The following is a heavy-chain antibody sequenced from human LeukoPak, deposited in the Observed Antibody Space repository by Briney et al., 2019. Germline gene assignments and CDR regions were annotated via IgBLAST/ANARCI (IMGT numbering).Heavy chain of an antibody. Sequence: GGSLRLSCAVSGFTFSNNAMHWVRQAPAKGLEWLGVISHDGRDEYYADSVKGRFTVSRDNSKNILYLQMNSLRVEDTAVYYCARMGTTIRGVATGLDIWGQGTMVTVSS. CDR3: ARMGTTIRGVATGLDI. D-gene: IGHD3-10*01. V-gene: IGHV3-30-3*01. CDR1: GFTFSNNA. J-gene: IGHJ3*02. CDR2: ISHDGRDE.